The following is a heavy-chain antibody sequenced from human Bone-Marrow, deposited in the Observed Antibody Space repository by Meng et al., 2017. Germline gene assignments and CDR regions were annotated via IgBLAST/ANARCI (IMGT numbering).Heavy chain of an antibody. Sequence: QLQLQESGPGLVKPSQTLSLTCTVSGGSISSGDYYWSWIRQPPGKGLEWIGYIYYSGSTYYNPSLKSRVTISVDTSKNQFSLKLSSVTAADTAVYYCASSMTTVTAEIDYWGQGTLVTVSS. D-gene: IGHD4-17*01. CDR1: GGSISSGDYY. CDR2: IYYSGST. V-gene: IGHV4-30-4*01. CDR3: ASSMTTVTAEIDY. J-gene: IGHJ4*02.